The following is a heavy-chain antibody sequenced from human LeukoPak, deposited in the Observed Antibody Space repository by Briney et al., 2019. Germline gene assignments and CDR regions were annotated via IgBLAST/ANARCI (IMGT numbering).Heavy chain of an antibody. J-gene: IGHJ4*02. CDR3: ARRGTAYCRGGNCYSDKYFDY. D-gene: IGHD2-15*01. CDR2: INYSGNT. Sequence: SETLSLACAVYGGSLSGYYWTWIRQTPGKGLEWIGEINYSGNTNYNRSLKSRVTISADTSKNQFSLRLSSVTAADTAVYYCARRGTAYCRGGNCYSDKYFDYWGQGTQVTVSS. V-gene: IGHV4-34*01. CDR1: GGSLSGYY.